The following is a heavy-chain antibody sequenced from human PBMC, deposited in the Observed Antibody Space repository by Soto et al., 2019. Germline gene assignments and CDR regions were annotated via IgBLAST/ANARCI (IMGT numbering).Heavy chain of an antibody. J-gene: IGHJ5*02. V-gene: IGHV5-51*01. D-gene: IGHD6-13*01. Sequence: GESLKISCKGSGYSFTSYWIGWVRQMPGKGLEWMGIIYPGDSDTNYSPSFQGHVTISADKSISTAYLQWSSLKASDTAMYYCARLGIAAAGNPGPWGQGTLVTVSS. CDR1: GYSFTSYW. CDR3: ARLGIAAAGNPGP. CDR2: IYPGDSDT.